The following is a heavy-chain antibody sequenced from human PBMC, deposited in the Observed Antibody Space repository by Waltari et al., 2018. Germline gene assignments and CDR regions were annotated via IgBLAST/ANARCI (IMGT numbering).Heavy chain of an antibody. CDR1: GSPFTGYY. CDR2: INPNSGGT. D-gene: IGHD2-2*01. J-gene: IGHJ4*02. Sequence: QVQLVQSGAEVKKPGASVKVSCKASGSPFTGYYMHWVRRAPGQGLEWMGRINPNSGGTNYAQKFQGRVTMTRDTSISTVYMELSRLTSDDTAMYYCARDYCSSISCVFDYWGQGTLVTVSS. V-gene: IGHV1-2*06. CDR3: ARDYCSSISCVFDY.